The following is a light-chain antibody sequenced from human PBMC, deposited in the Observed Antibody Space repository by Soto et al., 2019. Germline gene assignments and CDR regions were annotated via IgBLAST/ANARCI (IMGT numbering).Light chain of an antibody. V-gene: IGKV1-5*01. CDR3: QQYNSYLT. CDR2: DAS. J-gene: IGKJ1*01. CDR1: QSISSW. Sequence: DIQMTQSPSTLSASVGDRDTITCRASQSISSWLAWYQQKPGKAPKLLIYDASSLESGVPSRFSGSGSGTEFTLTISSLQPDDFATYYCQQYNSYLTFGQGTKVEIK.